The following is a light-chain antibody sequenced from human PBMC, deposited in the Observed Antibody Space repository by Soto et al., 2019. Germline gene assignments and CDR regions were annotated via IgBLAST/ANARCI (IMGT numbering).Light chain of an antibody. CDR2: GAS. CDR1: QSVSSNY. J-gene: IGKJ2*01. V-gene: IGKV3-20*01. Sequence: EIVLTQSPGTLSLSPGERATLSCRASQSVSSNYLAWYQQKPGQAPRLLIYGASSRATGIPDRFSGSGSGKYFTITISRLEPEDFAVYYCQHYGRSAYTFGQGTTLEIK. CDR3: QHYGRSAYT.